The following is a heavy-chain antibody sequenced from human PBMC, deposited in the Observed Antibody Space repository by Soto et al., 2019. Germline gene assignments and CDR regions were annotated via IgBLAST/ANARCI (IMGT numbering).Heavy chain of an antibody. J-gene: IGHJ6*02. V-gene: IGHV3-21*01. CDR2: ISSSSSYI. D-gene: IGHD3-16*01. Sequence: EVQLVESGGGLVKPGGSLRLSCAASGFTFSSYSMNWVRQAPGKGLAWVSSISSSSSYIYYADSVKGRFTISRDNAKNSLYLQMNSLRAEDTAVYYCARDRNVIMITFGASYGMDVWCQGTTVTVSS. CDR3: ARDRNVIMITFGASYGMDV. CDR1: GFTFSSYS.